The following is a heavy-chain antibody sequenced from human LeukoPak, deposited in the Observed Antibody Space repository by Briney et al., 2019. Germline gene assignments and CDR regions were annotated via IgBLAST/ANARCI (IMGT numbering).Heavy chain of an antibody. Sequence: PGGSLRLSCAASGFTFSSYWMHWVRQAPGKGLVWVSRINSDGSSTSYADSVKGRFTISRDNAKNTLYLQMNSLRAEDTAVYYCAKDLRITMIVARGCFDYWGQGTLVTVSS. D-gene: IGHD3-22*01. V-gene: IGHV3-74*01. CDR1: GFTFSSYW. J-gene: IGHJ4*02. CDR2: INSDGSST. CDR3: AKDLRITMIVARGCFDY.